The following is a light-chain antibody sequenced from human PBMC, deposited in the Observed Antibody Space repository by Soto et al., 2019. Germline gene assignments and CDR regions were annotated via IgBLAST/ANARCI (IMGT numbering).Light chain of an antibody. V-gene: IGKV1-33*01. CDR2: DAS. J-gene: IGKJ5*01. CDR3: QQYDNLPTIS. CDR1: QDISNY. Sequence: DIQMTQSPSSLYASVGDRVTITCQASQDISNYLNWYQQKPGKAPKLLIYDASNLETGVPSRFSGSGSGTDFTFTISSLQPEDIATYYCQQYDNLPTISFGQGTRLEIK.